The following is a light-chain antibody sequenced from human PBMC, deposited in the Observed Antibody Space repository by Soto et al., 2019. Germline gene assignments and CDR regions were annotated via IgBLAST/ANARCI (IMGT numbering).Light chain of an antibody. Sequence: EIVLTQSPATLSLSPGERATLSCRASQSVSSYFAWYQQKPGQAPRLLIYDASNRATGIPARFSGSGSGTDFTLSISCPEHEGFAVYYCQPRTKSSVTFGKGPRVAIK. CDR2: DAS. V-gene: IGKV3-11*01. CDR1: QSVSSY. CDR3: QPRTKSSVT. J-gene: IGKJ1*01.